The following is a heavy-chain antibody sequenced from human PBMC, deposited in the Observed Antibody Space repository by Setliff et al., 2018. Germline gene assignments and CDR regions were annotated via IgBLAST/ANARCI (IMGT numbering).Heavy chain of an antibody. V-gene: IGHV4-61*09. CDR3: ARGRLLYVGDSHYFDN. D-gene: IGHD4-17*01. CDR2: IYSTETT. J-gene: IGHJ4*02. Sequence: PSETLSLTCTVSGGSLGSGPYYWTWVRQPAGKGLEWIGHIYSTETTSYSPSLKSRVTISADTSKNQFSLQLSSVTATDTAVYYFARGRLLYVGDSHYFDNWGQGTLVTV. CDR1: GGSLGSGPYY.